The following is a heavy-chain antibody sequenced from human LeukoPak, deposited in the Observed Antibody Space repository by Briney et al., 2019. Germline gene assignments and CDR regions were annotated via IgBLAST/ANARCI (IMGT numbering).Heavy chain of an antibody. J-gene: IGHJ4*02. CDR2: IYYSGST. CDR1: GGSVSSGSYY. Sequence: SETLSLTCTVSGGSVSSGSYYWSRIRQPPGKGLEWIGYIYYSGSTNYNPSLKSRVTISVDTSKNQFSLKLSSVTAADTAVYYCARSFLPNYLDYWGQGTLVTVSS. CDR3: ARSFLPNYLDY. D-gene: IGHD1-1*01. V-gene: IGHV4-61*01.